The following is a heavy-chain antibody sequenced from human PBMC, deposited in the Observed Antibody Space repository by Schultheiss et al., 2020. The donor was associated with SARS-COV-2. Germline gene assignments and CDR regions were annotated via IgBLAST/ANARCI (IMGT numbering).Heavy chain of an antibody. CDR2: IYHSGST. D-gene: IGHD5-24*01. J-gene: IGHJ4*02. CDR3: ARPRDGYRGFIDY. V-gene: IGHV4-39*01. CDR1: GGSISSGGYY. Sequence: SETLSLTCTVSGGSISSGGYYWGWIRQPPGKGLEWIGSIYHSGSTYYNPSLKSRVTISVDTSKNQFSLKLSSVTAADTAVYYCARPRDGYRGFIDYWGQGTLVTVSS.